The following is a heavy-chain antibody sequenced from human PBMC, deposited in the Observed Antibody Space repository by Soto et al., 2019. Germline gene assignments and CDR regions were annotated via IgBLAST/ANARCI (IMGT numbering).Heavy chain of an antibody. CDR2: VSSDGSNQ. Sequence: ESGGGVVQPGRSLRLSCAASGFTFSNHGMHWVRQAPGKGLEWVALVSSDGSNQYYADSVKGRFTISRDNAKNSLYLQMNSLRAEDTAVYYCARDSMGSGWTLSGWFDPWGQGTLVTVSS. J-gene: IGHJ5*02. CDR3: ARDSMGSGWTLSGWFDP. D-gene: IGHD6-19*01. CDR1: GFTFSNHG. V-gene: IGHV3-30*03.